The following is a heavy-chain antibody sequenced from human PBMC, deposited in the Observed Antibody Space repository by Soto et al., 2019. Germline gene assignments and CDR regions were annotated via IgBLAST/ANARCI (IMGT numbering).Heavy chain of an antibody. CDR3: ARLVYDTRLNYMYFDF. J-gene: IGHJ4*01. CDR2: IFHDGTA. V-gene: IGHV4-4*02. D-gene: IGHD2-8*01. Sequence: SETLSLTCAVSGVSISSGNWWTWVRQTPQRGLEYIGEIFHDGTANYYPSFERRVAISVDTSKNQFSLKLTSVTAADTAIYFCARLVYDTRLNYMYFDFWGHGALATVSS. CDR1: GVSISSGNW.